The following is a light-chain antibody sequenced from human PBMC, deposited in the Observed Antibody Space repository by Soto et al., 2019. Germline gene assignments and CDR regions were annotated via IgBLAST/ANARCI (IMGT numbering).Light chain of an antibody. CDR1: QSVSATY. Sequence: EVVLTQSPGTLSLSPGERPTLSCRASQSVSATYIAWYQQKSGQAPSLLLDGSSSRGTGAADRFSGSGSGTEFMLTIARLEPEDFATYYCQQYGSSPRAFGEGTKVEVK. CDR2: GSS. V-gene: IGKV3-20*01. CDR3: QQYGSSPRA. J-gene: IGKJ1*01.